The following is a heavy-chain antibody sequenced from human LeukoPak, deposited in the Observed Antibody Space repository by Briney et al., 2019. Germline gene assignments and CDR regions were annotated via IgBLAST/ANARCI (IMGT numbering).Heavy chain of an antibody. CDR1: GFTFSSSA. V-gene: IGHV3-23*01. CDR2: ISASGGST. J-gene: IGHJ4*02. D-gene: IGHD1-26*01. Sequence: PGGSLRLSCAASGFTFSSSAMSRVRQVPGKGLEWVSGISASGGSTSYADSVRGRFTISRDNSKNTLYVQMNSLRDEDTAVYYCAKDRRWESPHYLDSWGQGTLVTVSS. CDR3: AKDRRWESPHYLDS.